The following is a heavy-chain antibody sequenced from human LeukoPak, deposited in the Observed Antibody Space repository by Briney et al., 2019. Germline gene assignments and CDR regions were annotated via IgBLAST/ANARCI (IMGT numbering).Heavy chain of an antibody. CDR2: ISYTGST. CDR3: ARHYFHCNVDGCYYDS. J-gene: IGHJ4*02. CDR1: GGSISTYY. Sequence: PSETLSLTCTVSGGSISTYYWGWIRQPPGKGLEWIGTISYTGSTYYNPSLKSRVTMSVDTSINQFSLKLNSVTAADTAVYHCARHYFHCNVDGCYYDSWGQGTLVTVSS. D-gene: IGHD2/OR15-2a*01. V-gene: IGHV4-59*04.